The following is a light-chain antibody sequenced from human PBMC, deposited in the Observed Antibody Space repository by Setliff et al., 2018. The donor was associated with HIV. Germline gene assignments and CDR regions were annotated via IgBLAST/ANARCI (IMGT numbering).Light chain of an antibody. CDR3: ATWDDSLSGVV. V-gene: IGLV1-47*01. CDR2: RND. Sequence: SALTQPPSASGTPGQRVTISCSGSSSNIGSNYVYWYQQLPGTAPKLLIQRNDQRPSGVPDRFSGSKSGTSASLAISGLRSEDGADYYCATWDDSLSGVVFGGGTKVTVL. J-gene: IGLJ2*01. CDR1: SSNIGSNY.